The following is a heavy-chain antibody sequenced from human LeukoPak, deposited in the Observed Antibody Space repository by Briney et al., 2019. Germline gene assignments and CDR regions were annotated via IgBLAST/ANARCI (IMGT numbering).Heavy chain of an antibody. CDR1: GFTFSDFY. D-gene: IGHD5-12*01. CDR3: APDIVATSGDF. CDR2: ITSCCRAI. J-gene: IGHJ4*02. V-gene: IGHV3-11*01. Sequence: PGGSLRLSCAASGFTFSDFYMSWIRQAPGKGLEGVSYITSCCRAIYYADSVQGRFTISRDNARHALYLQMDGLRAEDTAVYYCAPDIVATSGDFWGQGTLVTVYS.